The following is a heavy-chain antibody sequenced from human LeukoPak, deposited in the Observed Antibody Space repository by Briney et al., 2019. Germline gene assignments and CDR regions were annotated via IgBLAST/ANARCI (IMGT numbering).Heavy chain of an antibody. CDR2: ISSSSSYI. D-gene: IGHD2-2*01. Sequence: KPGGSLRLSCAASGFTFSSYSMNWVRQAPGKGPEWVSSISSSSSYIYYADSVKGRFTISRDNAKNSLYLQMNSLRAEDTAVYYCARGQPATVPLAPLDYWGQGTLVTVSS. CDR3: ARGQPATVPLAPLDY. CDR1: GFTFSSYS. V-gene: IGHV3-21*01. J-gene: IGHJ4*02.